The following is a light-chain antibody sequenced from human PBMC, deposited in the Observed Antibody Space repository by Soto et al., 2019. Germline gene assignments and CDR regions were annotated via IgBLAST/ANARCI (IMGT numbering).Light chain of an antibody. Sequence: EIVLTQSPATLSLSPGERATLSCRASQSVSSYLAWYQQKPGQAPRLLIYDASNRATGIPARFSGSGSGTDFPLTNSSLEPEDFAGYYCQQRSNCPLTFGGGTKVEIK. CDR2: DAS. V-gene: IGKV3-11*01. J-gene: IGKJ4*01. CDR3: QQRSNCPLT. CDR1: QSVSSY.